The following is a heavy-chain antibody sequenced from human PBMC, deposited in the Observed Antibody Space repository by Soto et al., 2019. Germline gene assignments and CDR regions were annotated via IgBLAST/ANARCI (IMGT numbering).Heavy chain of an antibody. CDR3: ARGREQLADWYFDL. CDR2: INHSGST. CDR1: GLSFSCYY. J-gene: IGHJ2*01. D-gene: IGHD6-6*01. Sequence: SDTLSLTCAFYGLSFSCYYLSWIRQPPGKGLEWIGEINHSGSTNYNPSLKSRVTISVDTSKNQFSLKLSSVTAADTAVYYCARGREQLADWYFDLWGRGTLVNVSS. V-gene: IGHV4-34*01.